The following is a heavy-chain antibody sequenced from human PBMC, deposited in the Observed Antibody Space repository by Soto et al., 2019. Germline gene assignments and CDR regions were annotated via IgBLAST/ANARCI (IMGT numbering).Heavy chain of an antibody. CDR3: ARTRENPRNGMDV. Sequence: QVQLQQSGPGLVKPSQTLSLTCAISGDSVSGYSAAWNWVRQSPSRGLEWLGRTYYRSKWYNDFAGSVRSRTTITPDTSKNPFSLQLNSVTPEDTAVYYCARTRENPRNGMDVCGQGTMVTVSS. CDR1: GDSVSGYSAA. D-gene: IGHD1-26*01. J-gene: IGHJ6*02. CDR2: TYYRSKWYN. V-gene: IGHV6-1*01.